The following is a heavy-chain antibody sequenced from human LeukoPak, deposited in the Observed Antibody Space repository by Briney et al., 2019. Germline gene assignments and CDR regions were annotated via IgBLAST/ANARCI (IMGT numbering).Heavy chain of an antibody. Sequence: GGSLRLSCAASGFTLSSYSMNWVRQAPGKGLEWVSSISSSSSYIYYADSVKGRFTISRDNAKNSLYLQMNSLRAEDTAVYYCARDSLMGSFYYWGQGTLVTVSS. J-gene: IGHJ4*02. CDR3: ARDSLMGSFYY. D-gene: IGHD2-8*01. V-gene: IGHV3-21*01. CDR1: GFTLSSYS. CDR2: ISSSSSYI.